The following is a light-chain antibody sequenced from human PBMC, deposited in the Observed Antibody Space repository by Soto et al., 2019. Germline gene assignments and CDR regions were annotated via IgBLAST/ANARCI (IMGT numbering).Light chain of an antibody. CDR2: GAS. J-gene: IGKJ1*01. CDR1: QSVTNSY. V-gene: IGKV3-15*01. Sequence: EIVMTQYPVTLSVSPGERATLSCRASQSVTNSYLAWYQQKPGQAPRLLIFGASTRAAGIPARFSGSGSGTEFTLTISSLQSEDFAVYYCQQYNNWPETFGQGTKVDI. CDR3: QQYNNWPET.